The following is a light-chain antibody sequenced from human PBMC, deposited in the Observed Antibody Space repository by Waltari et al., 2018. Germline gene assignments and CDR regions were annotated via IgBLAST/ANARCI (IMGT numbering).Light chain of an antibody. CDR1: QEINNW. V-gene: IGKV1-5*01. CDR3: QQYSGNPT. CDR2: DAS. Sequence: DIQLTQSPSTLSASVGDRVTITCRASQEINNWLAWYQQKPGKAPKILIYDASSLETGVPPKFSCSGSGTEFTLTISSLQPDDFATYYCQQYSGNPTFGGGTKVETK. J-gene: IGKJ4*01.